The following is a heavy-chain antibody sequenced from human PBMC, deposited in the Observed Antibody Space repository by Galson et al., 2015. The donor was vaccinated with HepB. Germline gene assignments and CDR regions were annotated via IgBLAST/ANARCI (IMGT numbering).Heavy chain of an antibody. V-gene: IGHV3-74*01. Sequence: SLRLSCAASGFTFDGYWMHWVRQAPGKGLVWVSRINSDGGSTSYADSVKGRFTISRDNAKNTLYLQMNSLRAEDTALYYCARGVAGTKGWFDTWGQGTLVTVSS. CDR1: GFTFDGYW. J-gene: IGHJ5*02. CDR2: INSDGGST. CDR3: ARGVAGTKGWFDT. D-gene: IGHD6-19*01.